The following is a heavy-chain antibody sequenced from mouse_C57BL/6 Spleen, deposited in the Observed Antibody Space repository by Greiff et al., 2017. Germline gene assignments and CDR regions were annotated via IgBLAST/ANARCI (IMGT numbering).Heavy chain of an antibody. CDR3: ARHGSSYDYAMDY. CDR2: IDPANGNT. D-gene: IGHD1-1*01. J-gene: IGHJ4*01. Sequence: VQLKESVAELVRPGASVKLSCTASGFNIKNTYMHWVKQRPEQGLEWIGRIDPANGNTKYAPKFQGKATITADTSSNTAYLQPSSLTSEDTSIYYCARHGSSYDYAMDYWGQGTSVTVSS. V-gene: IGHV14-3*01. CDR1: GFNIKNTY.